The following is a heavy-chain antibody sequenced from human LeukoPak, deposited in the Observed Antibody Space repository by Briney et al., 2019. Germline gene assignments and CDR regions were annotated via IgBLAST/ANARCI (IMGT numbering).Heavy chain of an antibody. V-gene: IGHV3-66*01. D-gene: IGHD3-9*01. Sequence: GGSLRLSCAASGFTFSHSYMSWVRQAPGKGLEWVSLIYAAGSTYFADSVKDRFTMSRDNSRNTLYFQMNGLRMEDTAVYYCARTVYDILTGPLDLWGQGTLVTVSS. CDR1: GFTFSHSY. CDR3: ARTVYDILTGPLDL. J-gene: IGHJ5*02. CDR2: IYAAGST.